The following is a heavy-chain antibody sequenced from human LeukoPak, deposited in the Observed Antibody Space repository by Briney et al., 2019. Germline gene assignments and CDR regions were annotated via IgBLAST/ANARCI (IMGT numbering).Heavy chain of an antibody. CDR2: ISGTGGST. D-gene: IGHD3-22*01. J-gene: IGHJ3*02. V-gene: IGHV3-23*01. CDR3: ARGPVSSGYHAFDI. Sequence: PGGSLRLSCAASGFTFSSYAMSWVRQAPGKGLEWVSTISGTGGSTYYADSVKGQFTISRENAKNSLYLQMNSLRAGDTAVYYCARGPVSSGYHAFDIWGQGTMVTVSS. CDR1: GFTFSSYA.